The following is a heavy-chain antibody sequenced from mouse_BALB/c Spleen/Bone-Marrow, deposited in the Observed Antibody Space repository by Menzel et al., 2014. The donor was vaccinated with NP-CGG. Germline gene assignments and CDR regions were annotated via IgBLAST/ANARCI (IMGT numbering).Heavy chain of an antibody. V-gene: IGHV1-9*01. CDR3: ARGDGLWYFDV. CDR1: GYTFSSYW. J-gene: IGHJ1*01. CDR2: ILPGSGST. D-gene: IGHD1-1*01. Sequence: LEESGAELMKPGASVKISCKATGYTFSSYWIEWVKQRPGHGLEWIGEILPGSGSTNYNEKFKGKATFTADTSSNTAYMQLSSLTSEDSAVYYCARGDGLWYFDVWGAGTTVTVSP.